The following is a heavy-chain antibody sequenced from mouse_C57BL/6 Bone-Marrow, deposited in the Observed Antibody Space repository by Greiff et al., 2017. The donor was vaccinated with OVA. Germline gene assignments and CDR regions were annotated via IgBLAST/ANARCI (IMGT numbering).Heavy chain of an antibody. CDR1: GYTFTSYG. V-gene: IGHV1-81*01. J-gene: IGHJ2*01. CDR3: ARWGQLGRGVLDY. D-gene: IGHD4-1*02. Sequence: VQLQESGAELARPGASVKLSCKASGYTFTSYGISWVKQRTGQGLEWIGEIYPRSGNTYYNEKFKGKATLTADKSSSTAYMELRSLTSEDSAVYFCARWGQLGRGVLDYWGQGTTLTVSS. CDR2: IYPRSGNT.